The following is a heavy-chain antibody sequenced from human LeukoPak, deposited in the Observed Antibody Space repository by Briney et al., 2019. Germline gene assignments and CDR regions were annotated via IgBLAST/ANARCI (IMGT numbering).Heavy chain of an antibody. CDR1: GFTFSSYG. D-gene: IGHD3-10*01. J-gene: IGHJ4*02. V-gene: IGHV3-23*01. Sequence: GGSLRLSCAASGFTFSSYGMSWVRQAPGKGLEWVSAISGSGGSTYYADSVKGRFTISRDNAKNSLYLQMNSLRAEDTAAYYCARRLLWFGELSPLGYWGQGTLVTVSS. CDR3: ARRLLWFGELSPLGY. CDR2: ISGSGGST.